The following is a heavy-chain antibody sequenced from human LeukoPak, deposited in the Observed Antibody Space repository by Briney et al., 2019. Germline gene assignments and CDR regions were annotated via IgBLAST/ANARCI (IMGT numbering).Heavy chain of an antibody. V-gene: IGHV3-23*01. D-gene: IGHD1-14*01. CDR3: ASLGGALTTGREGYDY. J-gene: IGHJ4*02. Sequence: GGSLRLSCAASGFTFSSYAMSWVRQAPGKGLEWVSAISGSGGSTYYADSVKGRFTISRDNSKNTLYLQMNSLRAEDTAVYYCASLGGALTTGREGYDYWGQGTLVTVSS. CDR1: GFTFSSYA. CDR2: ISGSGGST.